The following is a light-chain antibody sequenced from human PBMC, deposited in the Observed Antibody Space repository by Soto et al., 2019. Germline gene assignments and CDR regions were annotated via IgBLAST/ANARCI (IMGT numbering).Light chain of an antibody. CDR1: QSIGGW. CDR3: QQYDSYWT. CDR2: DAS. V-gene: IGKV1-5*01. J-gene: IGKJ1*01. Sequence: IQMTQSPSSLSASVGDRVSITFRASQSIGGWLAWYQQKPGKAPKLLIYDASSLESGVPSRFSGSGSGTEFTLTISSLQPDDFAIYYCQQYDSYWTFGQGTKVDIK.